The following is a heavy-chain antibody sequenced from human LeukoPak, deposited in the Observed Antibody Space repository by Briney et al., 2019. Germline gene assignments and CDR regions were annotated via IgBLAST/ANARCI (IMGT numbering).Heavy chain of an antibody. CDR2: ISGSGGST. Sequence: PGGSLRLSCAASGSTFSSYAMSWVRQAPGKGLEWVSAISGSGGSTYYADSVKGRFTISRDNSKNTLYLQMNSLRAEDTAAYYCAKSSSLVVITNFDYWGQGTLVTVSS. CDR3: AKSSSLVVITNFDY. V-gene: IGHV3-23*01. CDR1: GSTFSSYA. J-gene: IGHJ4*02. D-gene: IGHD3-22*01.